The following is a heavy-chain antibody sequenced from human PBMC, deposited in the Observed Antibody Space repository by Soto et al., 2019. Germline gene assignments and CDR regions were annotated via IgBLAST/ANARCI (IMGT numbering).Heavy chain of an antibody. CDR2: ISHSGDT. J-gene: IGHJ5*02. CDR1: GDSITSPDFY. V-gene: IGHV4-39*01. Sequence: SETLSLTCTVSGDSITSPDFYWGWVRRPPGQGLEWIGTISHSGDTFYNPPLKGRLTMSLDTSKNQFSMRLTSVTAADAAVYFCACHVPAPIPYFGCLSPPTSWGQRTPVTVSS. CDR3: ACHVPAPIPYFGCLSPPTS. D-gene: IGHD3-9*01.